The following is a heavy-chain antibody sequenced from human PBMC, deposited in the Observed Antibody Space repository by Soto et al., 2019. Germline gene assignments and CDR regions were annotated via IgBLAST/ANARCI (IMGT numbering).Heavy chain of an antibody. J-gene: IGHJ5*02. V-gene: IGHV1-69*06. D-gene: IGHD3-3*01. Sequence: QVQLVQSGAEVKKPGSSVKVSCKASGGTFSSYAISWVRQAPGQGLEWMGGIIPIFGTANYAQKFQGRVTITADKSTSTAYMELSSLRSEDTAVYYCAREVGGDPRRITIFGRVNWFDPWGQGTLVTVSS. CDR1: GGTFSSYA. CDR3: AREVGGDPRRITIFGRVNWFDP. CDR2: IIPIFGTA.